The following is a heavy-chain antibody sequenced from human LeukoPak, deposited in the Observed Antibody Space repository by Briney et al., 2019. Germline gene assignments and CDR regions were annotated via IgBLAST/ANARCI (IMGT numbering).Heavy chain of an antibody. CDR2: IYYGGST. CDR1: GGSIGSYY. J-gene: IGHJ4*02. Sequence: SETLSLTRTVSGGSIGSYYWSWIRQPPGKGLEWIGYIYYGGSTKYNPSLKSRVTISVDTSKNQFSLTLSSVTAADTAVYYCARQEDHDYGDYYVDYWGQGTLVTVSS. V-gene: IGHV4-59*08. CDR3: ARQEDHDYGDYYVDY. D-gene: IGHD4-17*01.